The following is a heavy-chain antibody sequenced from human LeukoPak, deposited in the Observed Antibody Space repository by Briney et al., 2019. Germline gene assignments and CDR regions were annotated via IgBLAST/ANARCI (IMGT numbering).Heavy chain of an antibody. CDR2: IIPIFGTA. CDR3: ARGGWFDP. J-gene: IGHJ5*02. CDR1: GYTFTSYG. Sequence: SVNVSCTASGYTFTSYGISWVRQAPGQGLEWMGGIIPIFGTANYAQKFQGRVTITADESTSTAYMELSSLRSEDTAVYYCARGGWFDPWGQGTLVTVSS. V-gene: IGHV1-69*13.